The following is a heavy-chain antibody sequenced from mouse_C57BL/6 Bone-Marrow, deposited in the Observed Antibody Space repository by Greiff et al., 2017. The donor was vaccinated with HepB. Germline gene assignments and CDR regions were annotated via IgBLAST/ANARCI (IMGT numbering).Heavy chain of an antibody. Sequence: DVKLQESGPELVKPGASVKIPCKASGYTFTDYNMDWVKQSHGKSLEWIGDINPNNGGTIYNQKFKGKATLTVDKSSSTAYMELRSLTSEDTAVYYCATSIYYGPYYFDYWGQGTTLTVSS. CDR2: INPNNGGT. V-gene: IGHV1-18*01. CDR1: GYTFTDYN. D-gene: IGHD2-1*01. CDR3: ATSIYYGPYYFDY. J-gene: IGHJ2*01.